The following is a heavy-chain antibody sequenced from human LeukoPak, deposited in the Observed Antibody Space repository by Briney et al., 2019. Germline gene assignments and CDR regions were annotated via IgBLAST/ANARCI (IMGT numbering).Heavy chain of an antibody. J-gene: IGHJ4*02. Sequence: SETLFLTCTVSGGSISSYYWSWIRQPPGKGLEWIGYIYYSGSTNYNPSLKSRVTISVDTSKNQFSLKLSSVTVADTAVYYCARGRKNYDILTGYYNNLFAFDYWGQGTLVTVSS. CDR1: GGSISSYY. CDR2: IYYSGST. V-gene: IGHV4-59*01. CDR3: ARGRKNYDILTGYYNNLFAFDY. D-gene: IGHD3-9*01.